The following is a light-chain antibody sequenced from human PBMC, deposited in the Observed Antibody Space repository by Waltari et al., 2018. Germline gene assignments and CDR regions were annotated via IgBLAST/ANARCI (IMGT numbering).Light chain of an antibody. CDR2: DVS. CDR1: SSEVGGYNY. CDR3: SSYTSSSAKV. V-gene: IGLV2-14*03. J-gene: IGLJ2*01. Sequence: QSALTQPASVSGSPGQSITISCTGTSSEVGGYNYVSWYQQHPGKAPKLMFYDVSNRPSGVVNRFSGPEPGNTATLTISGLQAEDEADYYCSSYTSSSAKVFGGGTKLTVL.